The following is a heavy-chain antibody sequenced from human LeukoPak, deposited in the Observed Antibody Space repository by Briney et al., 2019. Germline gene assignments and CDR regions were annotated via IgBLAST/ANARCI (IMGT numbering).Heavy chain of an antibody. D-gene: IGHD2-15*01. J-gene: IGHJ4*02. V-gene: IGHV5-51*01. Sequence: GESLKISCKGSGYSFTSYWIGWVRQMPGKGQEWMGIIYPGDSDTTYSPSFQGQVTISADKSISTAYLQWSSLKASDTAMYYCARPNPHYCSGGSCYSGVYYFDYWGQGTLVTVSS. CDR3: ARPNPHYCSGGSCYSGVYYFDY. CDR2: IYPGDSDT. CDR1: GYSFTSYW.